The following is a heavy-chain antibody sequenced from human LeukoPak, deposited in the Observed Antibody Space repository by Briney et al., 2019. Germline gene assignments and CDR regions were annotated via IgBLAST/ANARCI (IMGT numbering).Heavy chain of an antibody. CDR1: GGSLNGHY. J-gene: IGHJ5*02. CDR2: GSESGGT. Sequence: PSETLSLTCAVYGGSLNGHYWSWIRQPPGKGLEWIGEGSESGGTKFNPSLKSRVTISADTSKNQFSLKLNSVTAADTAVYYCAKNGQSGFSFDPWGQGTLVTVSS. D-gene: IGHD3-3*01. V-gene: IGHV4-34*01. CDR3: AKNGQSGFSFDP.